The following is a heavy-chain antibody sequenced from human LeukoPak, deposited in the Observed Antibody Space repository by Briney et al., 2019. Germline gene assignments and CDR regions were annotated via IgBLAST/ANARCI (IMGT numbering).Heavy chain of an antibody. Sequence: SVKVSCKTSDYTFTSYAISWVRQAPGQGLEWMGWISGYNGHTYPAQKFQGRLTMTTDTSTSTADMELRGLTSDDTAVFYCARGFSANYYDYWGQGTLVTVSS. D-gene: IGHD1-26*01. CDR1: DYTFTSYA. CDR3: ARGFSANYYDY. V-gene: IGHV1-18*01. CDR2: ISGYNGHT. J-gene: IGHJ4*02.